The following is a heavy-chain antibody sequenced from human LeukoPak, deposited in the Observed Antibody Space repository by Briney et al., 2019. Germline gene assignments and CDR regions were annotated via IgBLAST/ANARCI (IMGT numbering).Heavy chain of an antibody. CDR3: ARDQRTRYCSGGSCYSDWFDP. J-gene: IGHJ5*02. CDR1: GGTFSSYT. CDR2: IIPILGIA. Sequence: GASVKVSCKASGGTFSSYTISWVRQAPGQGLEWMGRIIPILGIASYAQKFQGRVTITADKSTSTAYMELSSLRSEDTAVYYCARDQRTRYCSGGSCYSDWFDPWGQGTLVTVSS. D-gene: IGHD2-15*01. V-gene: IGHV1-69*04.